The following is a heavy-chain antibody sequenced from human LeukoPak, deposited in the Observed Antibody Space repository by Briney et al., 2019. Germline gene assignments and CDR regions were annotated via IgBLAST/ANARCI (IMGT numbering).Heavy chain of an antibody. CDR3: ARVPAMVRGVSPWRDWFDP. V-gene: IGHV1-8*01. J-gene: IGHJ5*02. Sequence: ASVKVSCKASGYTFTSYDINGVRQATRQGGEWVGWMNPNRGNTVYAQECEGRVTMTRNHFINTTYREQSSLRSGDTDVYYCARVPAMVRGVSPWRDWFDPWGQGTLVTVSS. CDR1: GYTFTSYD. CDR2: MNPNRGNT. D-gene: IGHD3-10*01.